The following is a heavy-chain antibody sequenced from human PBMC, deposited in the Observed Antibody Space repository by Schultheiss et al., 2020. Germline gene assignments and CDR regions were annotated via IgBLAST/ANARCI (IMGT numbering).Heavy chain of an antibody. CDR3: AKYCSSASCYSEGNYYYAMEV. V-gene: IGHV4-59*01. D-gene: IGHD2-2*02. Sequence: SETLSLTCTVSGGSINNYYWSWIRQPPGKGLEWIGYIYYSGSTKYNPALKSRVNISIDMSKKQLSLKLSSVTAADTAVYYCAKYCSSASCYSEGNYYYAMEVWGQGTTVNGYS. CDR1: GGSINNYY. J-gene: IGHJ6*02. CDR2: IYYSGST.